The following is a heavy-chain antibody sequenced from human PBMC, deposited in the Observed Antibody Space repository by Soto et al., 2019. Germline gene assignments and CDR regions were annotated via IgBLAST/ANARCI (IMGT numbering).Heavy chain of an antibody. CDR2: IYYSGST. D-gene: IGHD3-16*02. CDR3: ARHDHDYIWGSYRYPRPDFDY. V-gene: IGHV4-39*01. J-gene: IGHJ4*02. CDR1: GGTSRSSSYY. Sequence: PSETLSLTSTVSGGTSRSSSYYWGWIRKPPGKGLEWIGSIYYSGSTYYNPSLKSRVTISVDTSKNQFSLKLSSVTAADTAVYYCARHDHDYIWGSYRYPRPDFDYWGQGTLVTVSS.